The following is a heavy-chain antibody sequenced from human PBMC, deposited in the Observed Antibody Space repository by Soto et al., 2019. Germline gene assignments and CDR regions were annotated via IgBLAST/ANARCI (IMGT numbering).Heavy chain of an antibody. V-gene: IGHV1-18*04. Sequence: ASVKVSCKASGYTFTSYGISWVRQAPGQGLEWMGWISAYNGNTNYAQKLQGRVTMTTDTSTSTAYMELRSLRSDDTAVYYCASWVAVAGRGYFDYWGQGTLVTV. J-gene: IGHJ4*02. CDR2: ISAYNGNT. D-gene: IGHD6-19*01. CDR1: GYTFTSYG. CDR3: ASWVAVAGRGYFDY.